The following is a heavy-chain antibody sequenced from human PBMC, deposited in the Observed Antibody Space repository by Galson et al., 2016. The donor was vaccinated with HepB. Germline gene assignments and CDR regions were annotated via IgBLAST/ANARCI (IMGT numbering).Heavy chain of an antibody. J-gene: IGHJ4*02. CDR3: TRGNLGAYATMAFDY. V-gene: IGHV4-4*02. CDR1: GGSISSNYW. Sequence: SETLSLTCDVSGGSISSNYWWGWVRQSPEKGFEWIGEIYETGTANYNPPFTRRATISADKSKNQISLRLDSVTAADTAVYYCTRGNLGAYATMAFDYWGQGSLVTVSS. D-gene: IGHD1-26*01. CDR2: IYETGTA.